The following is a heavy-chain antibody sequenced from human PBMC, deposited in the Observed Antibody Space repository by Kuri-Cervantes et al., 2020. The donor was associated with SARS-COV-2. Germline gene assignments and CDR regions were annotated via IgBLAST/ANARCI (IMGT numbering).Heavy chain of an antibody. Sequence: GSLRLSCAVYGGSFGGYYWSWIRQPPGKGLEWIGEINHSGSTNYNPSLKSRVTISVDTSKNQFSLKLSSVTAADTAVYYCARYCSGGSCYFRDYWGQGTLVTVSS. V-gene: IGHV4-34*01. J-gene: IGHJ4*02. CDR2: INHSGST. CDR1: GGSFGGYY. D-gene: IGHD2-15*01. CDR3: ARYCSGGSCYFRDY.